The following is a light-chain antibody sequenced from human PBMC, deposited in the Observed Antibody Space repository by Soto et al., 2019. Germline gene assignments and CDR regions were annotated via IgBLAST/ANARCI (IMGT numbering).Light chain of an antibody. CDR1: QSVASSY. CDR2: SAS. V-gene: IGKV3-20*01. CDR3: HHFGSLPET. J-gene: IGKJ1*01. Sequence: EVVLTQSPGTLSLSPGERVTLSCSASQSVASSYLAWYQQKPGRAPRLLFYSASSRATGIPDRFSGSGSGTDFTLTISRLEPEDFAVYYCHHFGSLPETFGQGTNVEI.